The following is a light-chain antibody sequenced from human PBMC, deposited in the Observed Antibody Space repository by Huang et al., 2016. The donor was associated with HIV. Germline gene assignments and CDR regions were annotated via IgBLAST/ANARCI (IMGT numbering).Light chain of an antibody. V-gene: IGKV3-15*01. CDR3: QQYNNWPRT. Sequence: EIVMTQSPATLSVSPGERATLSCRASQSVSSNLAWYQQKPGQDPRLLIYAASTRATGIPARFSGSGSGTEFTLTISSLQSEDFAVYYCQQYNNWPRTFGQGTKVEIK. J-gene: IGKJ1*01. CDR2: AAS. CDR1: QSVSSN.